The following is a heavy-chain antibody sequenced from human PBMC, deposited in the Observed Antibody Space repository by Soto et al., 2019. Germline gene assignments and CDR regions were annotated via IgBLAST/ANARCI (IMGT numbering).Heavy chain of an antibody. CDR1: GYTFTSYG. V-gene: IGHV1-69*06. CDR2: IIPIFGTA. CDR3: ARDVGGGIVAP. Sequence: EASVKVSCKASGYTFTSYGISWVRQAPGQRLEWMGGIIPIFGTAKYSQKFQGRVTIIWDTSASTAYMELSSLSSEDTAVYYCARDVGGGIVAPWGQGTLVTVSS. J-gene: IGHJ5*02. D-gene: IGHD1-26*01.